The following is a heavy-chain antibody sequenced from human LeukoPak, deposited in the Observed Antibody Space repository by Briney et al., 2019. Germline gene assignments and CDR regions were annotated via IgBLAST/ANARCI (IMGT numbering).Heavy chain of an antibody. CDR3: ARRGSNWGYYFDY. J-gene: IGHJ4*02. CDR1: GGSISSYY. D-gene: IGHD7-27*01. CDR2: IFYSGSP. V-gene: IGHV4-59*08. Sequence: SETLSLTCTVSGGSISSYYWSWIRQPPGKGLAWIANIFYSGSPNYNPSLKSRVTISFDTSKNQFSLKLSSVTAADTAVYYCARRGSNWGYYFDYWGQGTLVTVSS.